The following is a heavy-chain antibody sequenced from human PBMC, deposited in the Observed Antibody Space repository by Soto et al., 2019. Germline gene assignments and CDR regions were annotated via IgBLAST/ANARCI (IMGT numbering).Heavy chain of an antibody. Sequence: PGGSLRLSCAASGFTFSDYYMSWIRQAPGKGLEWVSSISSSSSYIYYADSVKGRFTISRDNSKNTLYLQINSLRAEDTAVYYCARDLVRGATWGQGTLVTVSS. CDR1: GFTFSDYY. V-gene: IGHV3-11*06. CDR2: ISSSSSYI. D-gene: IGHD3-10*01. J-gene: IGHJ5*02. CDR3: ARDLVRGAT.